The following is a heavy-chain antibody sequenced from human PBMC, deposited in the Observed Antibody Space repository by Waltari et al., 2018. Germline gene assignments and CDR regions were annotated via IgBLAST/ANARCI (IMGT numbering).Heavy chain of an antibody. V-gene: IGHV3-23*01. D-gene: IGHD2-2*02. CDR2: FSGSGGGT. Sequence: EVQLLESGGGFVEPGGYLRLSCAAAGFNFSTYALGWVRQPPGKGLEWVSAFSGSGGGTFYAASVKGRFTISRDNSKNTLYLQMNSLRAEDTAVYYCVKVRGQHGYNSYYFDYWGQGTLVTVSS. J-gene: IGHJ4*02. CDR3: VKVRGQHGYNSYYFDY. CDR1: GFNFSTYA.